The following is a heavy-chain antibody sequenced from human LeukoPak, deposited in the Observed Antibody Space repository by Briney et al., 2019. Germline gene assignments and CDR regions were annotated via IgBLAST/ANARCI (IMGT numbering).Heavy chain of an antibody. V-gene: IGHV4-30-4*08. J-gene: IGHJ4*02. CDR3: ARLMAYYSDTSAYYEPGFDC. Sequence: SETLSLTCAVSGAPINNGDYYWTWIRQPPGKGLEWIGYIYYTGSTYYNPSLKSRVTISIDTSKNQFSLKLTSVTAADTAVYYCARLMAYYSDTSAYYEPGFDCWGQGTLVTVSS. CDR2: IYYTGST. D-gene: IGHD3-22*01. CDR1: GAPINNGDYY.